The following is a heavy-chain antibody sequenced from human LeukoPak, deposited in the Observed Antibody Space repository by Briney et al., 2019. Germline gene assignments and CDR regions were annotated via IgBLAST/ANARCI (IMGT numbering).Heavy chain of an antibody. V-gene: IGHV3-21*01. D-gene: IGHD5-18*01. J-gene: IGHJ6*03. Sequence: GGSLRLSCAASGFTFSSYNMNWVRQAPGKGLEWVSSISSSSSYIYYADSVKGRFTISRDNAKKSLYLQMNSLRAEDTAVYYCARGGGVDTATWSYYYYYMDVWGKRDHGHRLL. CDR1: GFTFSSYN. CDR3: ARGGGVDTATWSYYYYYMDV. CDR2: ISSSSSYI.